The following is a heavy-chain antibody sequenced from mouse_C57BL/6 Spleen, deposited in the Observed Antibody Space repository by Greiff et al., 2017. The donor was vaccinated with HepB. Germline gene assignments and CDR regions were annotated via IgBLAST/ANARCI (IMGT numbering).Heavy chain of an antibody. D-gene: IGHD2-4*01. CDR2: INPSTGGT. J-gene: IGHJ2*01. V-gene: IGHV1-42*01. Sequence: VQLQQSGPELVKPGASVKISCKASGYSFTGYYMNWVQQSPEKSLEWIGEINPSTGGTTYNQKFKAKATLTVDKSSSTAYMQLKSLTSEDSAVYYCATYDYDAYFDYWGQGTTLTVSS. CDR3: ATYDYDAYFDY. CDR1: GYSFTGYY.